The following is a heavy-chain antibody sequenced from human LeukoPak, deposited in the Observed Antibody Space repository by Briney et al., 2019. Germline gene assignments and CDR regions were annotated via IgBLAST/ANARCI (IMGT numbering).Heavy chain of an antibody. V-gene: IGHV4-59*13. CDR1: VDSISSYY. D-gene: IGHD2-15*01. CDR3: ARGSCSRSYYLDY. J-gene: IGHJ4*02. CDR2: VYYSGST. Sequence: SETLSLTCPVSVDSISSYYWKWLRQPPGKGLEWIGYVYYSGSTGYNPSVKSRVTISVDTSKNQFSLMLTSVTSADTAVYYCARGSCSRSYYLDYWGQGTLVTVSS.